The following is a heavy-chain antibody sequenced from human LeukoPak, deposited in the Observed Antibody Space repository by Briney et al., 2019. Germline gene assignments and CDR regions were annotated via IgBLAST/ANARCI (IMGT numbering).Heavy chain of an antibody. CDR2: FDPEDGEI. V-gene: IGHV1-24*01. CDR1: GDTLTELS. Sequence: GASVKVSCKVSGDTLTELSMHWVRQAPGKGLEWMGGFDPEDGEIIYAQKFQGRVTMTEDTSTDTAYMELSSLRSEDTAVYYCATDPSYYCSGGSCYSWGQGTLVTVSS. D-gene: IGHD2-15*01. CDR3: ATDPSYYCSGGSCYS. J-gene: IGHJ4*02.